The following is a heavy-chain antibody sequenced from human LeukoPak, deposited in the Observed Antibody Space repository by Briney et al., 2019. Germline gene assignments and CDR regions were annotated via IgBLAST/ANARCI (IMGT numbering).Heavy chain of an antibody. CDR2: ITSGGDGT. Sequence: TGGSLRLSCAASGFTFSRYAMNWVRQAPGKGLEWVSAITSGGDGTFYPHSVKGRFTISRDNSKNTLYLQMNSLRAEDTAVYYCAREYDILTAYYTHLGYWGQGTLVTVSS. CDR1: GFTFSRYA. D-gene: IGHD3-9*01. V-gene: IGHV3-23*01. J-gene: IGHJ4*02. CDR3: AREYDILTAYYTHLGY.